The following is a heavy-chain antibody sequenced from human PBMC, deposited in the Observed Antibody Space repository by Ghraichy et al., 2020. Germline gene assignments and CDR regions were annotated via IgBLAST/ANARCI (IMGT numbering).Heavy chain of an antibody. D-gene: IGHD2-2*01. CDR1: GGSISSGDYY. V-gene: IGHV4-39*01. J-gene: IGHJ4*02. CDR3: ARHSRTSTCSCFDH. CDR2: EFYSGTT. Sequence: SETLSLTCTVSGGSISSGDYYWGWIRQPPGKGLEWIGSEFYSGTTYHNPSLKSRVTASVDTSRNQFSLNLSSVTAADTAVYYCARHSRTSTCSCFDHWGPGTLVTVSS.